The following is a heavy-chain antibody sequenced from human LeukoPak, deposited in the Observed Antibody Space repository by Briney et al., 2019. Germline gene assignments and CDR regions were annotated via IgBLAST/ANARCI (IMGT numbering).Heavy chain of an antibody. D-gene: IGHD3-22*01. CDR1: GFSLSTHGMR. Sequence: SGPTLVNPTQTLTLTCTFSGFSLSTHGMRVSWIRQPPGKALEWLARIDWDDEKFYSTSLKTRPTISKDTSKNQVVLTMTNMDPVDTATYYCARKSSGYYFDYWGQGTLVTVSS. V-gene: IGHV2-70*04. CDR2: IDWDDEK. J-gene: IGHJ4*02. CDR3: ARKSSGYYFDY.